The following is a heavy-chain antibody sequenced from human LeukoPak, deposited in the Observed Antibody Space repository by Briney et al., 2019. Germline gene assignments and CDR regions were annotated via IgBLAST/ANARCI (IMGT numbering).Heavy chain of an antibody. CDR3: AKDQGGIVVVPAAMAY. CDR1: GFTFSSYG. V-gene: IGHV3-30*18. CDR2: ISYDGSNK. J-gene: IGHJ4*02. Sequence: GGSLRLFCAASGFTFSSYGMHWVRQAPGKGLEWVAVISYDGSNKYYADSVKGRFTLSRDNSKNTLYLQMNSLRAEDTAVYYCAKDQGGIVVVPAAMAYWGQGTLVTVSS. D-gene: IGHD2-2*01.